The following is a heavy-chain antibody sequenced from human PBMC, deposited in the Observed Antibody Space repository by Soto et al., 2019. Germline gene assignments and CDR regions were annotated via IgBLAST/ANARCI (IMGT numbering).Heavy chain of an antibody. V-gene: IGHV3-23*01. D-gene: IGHD3-3*01. CDR1: GFTFSSYA. J-gene: IGHJ4*02. Sequence: PGGSLRLSCAASGFTFSSYAMSWVRQAPGKGLEWVLAISGSGGSTYYADSVKGRFTISRDNSKNTLYLQMNSLRAEDTAVYYCRITIFGVVPPIFDYWGQGTLVTVSS. CDR2: ISGSGGST. CDR3: RITIFGVVPPIFDY.